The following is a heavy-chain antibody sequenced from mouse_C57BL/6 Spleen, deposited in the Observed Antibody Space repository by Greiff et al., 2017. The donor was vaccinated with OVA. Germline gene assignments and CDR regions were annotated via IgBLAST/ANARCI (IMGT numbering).Heavy chain of an antibody. D-gene: IGHD2-3*01. CDR1: GFSLTSYG. CDR2: IWSGGST. Sequence: VKVEESGPGLVQPSQRLSITCTVSGFSLTSYGVHWVRQSPGKGLEWLGVIWSGGSTDYNAAFISRLSISKDNSKSKVFFKMNSLQADDTAIYYCARKGNGYYEVMDYWGQGTSVTVSS. CDR3: ARKGNGYYEVMDY. V-gene: IGHV2-2*01. J-gene: IGHJ4*01.